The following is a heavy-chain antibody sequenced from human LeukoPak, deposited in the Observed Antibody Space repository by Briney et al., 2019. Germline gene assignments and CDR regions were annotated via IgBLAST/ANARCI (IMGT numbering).Heavy chain of an antibody. CDR2: I. Sequence: GGSLRLSCAASGFAFSSYAMSWVRQAPGKGLEWVSAIKGRFTISRDNSKNTLYLQMNSLRAEDTAVYYCAKDCGTQGYYYDSSGYSAIDYWGQGTLVTVSS. CDR1: GFAFSSYA. CDR3: AKDCGTQGYYYDSSGYSAIDY. D-gene: IGHD3-22*01. J-gene: IGHJ4*02. V-gene: IGHV3-23*01.